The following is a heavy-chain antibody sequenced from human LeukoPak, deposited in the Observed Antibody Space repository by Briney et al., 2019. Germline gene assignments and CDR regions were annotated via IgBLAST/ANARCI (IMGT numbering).Heavy chain of an antibody. CDR2: IFGSGGSP. CDR1: GFTFGSHA. Sequence: GGSLRLSCEASGFTFGSHAMYWVRQAPGKGREWVAGIFGSGGSPHYADPVKGRFTISRDNSRNTVYLQINSLRAEDTAVYYCGKTTVGYSSGQKPAWPVDYWGQGTLVTVSS. D-gene: IGHD5-18*01. V-gene: IGHV3-23*01. J-gene: IGHJ4*02. CDR3: GKTTVGYSSGQKPAWPVDY.